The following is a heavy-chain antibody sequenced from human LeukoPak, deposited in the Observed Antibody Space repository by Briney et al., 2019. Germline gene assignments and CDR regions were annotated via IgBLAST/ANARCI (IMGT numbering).Heavy chain of an antibody. J-gene: IGHJ3*02. CDR3: ARDIYDVRGGDALDI. CDR2: INPNSGDT. V-gene: IGHV1-2*02. D-gene: IGHD3-3*01. Sequence: SVKVSCKASGYTFTGFYVHWVRQAPGQGLEWMGWINPNSGDTNYSQKFQGRVTMTRDTSIRTAYKELGRLRSDDTAVYYCARDIYDVRGGDALDIWGQGTMVTVSS. CDR1: GYTFTGFY.